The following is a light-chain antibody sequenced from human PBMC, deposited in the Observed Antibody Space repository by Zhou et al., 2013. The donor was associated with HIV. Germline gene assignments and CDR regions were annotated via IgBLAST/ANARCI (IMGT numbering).Light chain of an antibody. CDR2: KVS. J-gene: IGKJ1*01. CDR3: MQGSHWWT. CDR1: QGLVHSDGNTY. Sequence: DVVMTQSPLSLPVTLGQPASISCRSTQGLVHSDGNTYLSWFQQRPGQSPRRLIYKVSNRDSGVPDRFSGSGSGTDFTLKISRVEAEDVGVYYCMQGSHWWTFGQGTKVEIK. V-gene: IGKV2-30*02.